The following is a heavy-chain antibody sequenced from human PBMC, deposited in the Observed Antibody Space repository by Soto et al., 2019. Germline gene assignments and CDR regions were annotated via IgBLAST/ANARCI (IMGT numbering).Heavy chain of an antibody. CDR1: GYTFTSYY. D-gene: IGHD1-26*01. V-gene: IGHV1-46*01. CDR3: ARDRGGGSYPNFYFDY. CDR2: INPSGGST. Sequence: ASVKVSCKASGYTFTSYYMHWVRQGPGQGLEWMGIINPSGGSTSYAQKFQGRVTMTRDTSTSTVYMELSSLRSEDTAVYYCARDRGGGSYPNFYFDYWGQGTLVTVSS. J-gene: IGHJ4*02.